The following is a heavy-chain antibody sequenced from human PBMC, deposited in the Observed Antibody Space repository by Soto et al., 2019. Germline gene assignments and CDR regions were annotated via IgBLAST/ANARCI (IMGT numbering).Heavy chain of an antibody. CDR2: IYYSGST. D-gene: IGHD6-19*01. V-gene: IGHV4-59*01. CDR3: ARLQWLVPGHWFDP. CDR1: GGSISSYY. Sequence: PSETLSLTCTVSGGSISSYYWSWIRQPPGKGLEWIGYIYYSGSTNYNPSLKSRVTISVDTSKNQFSLKLSSVTAADTAVYYCARLQWLVPGHWFDPWGQGTLVTVSS. J-gene: IGHJ5*02.